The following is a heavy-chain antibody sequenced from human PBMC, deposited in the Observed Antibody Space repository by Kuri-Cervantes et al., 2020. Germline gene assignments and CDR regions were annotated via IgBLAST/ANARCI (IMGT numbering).Heavy chain of an antibody. CDR1: GFTFSSYG. Sequence: GESLKISCAASGFTFSSYGMHWVRQAPGKGLEWVAVIWYDGSNKYYADSVKGRFTISRDNSKNTLYLQMNSLRAEDTALYYCAKDLYSSGWMFFDYWGQGTLVTVSS. CDR2: IWYDGSNK. V-gene: IGHV3-30*02. CDR3: AKDLYSSGWMFFDY. D-gene: IGHD6-19*01. J-gene: IGHJ4*02.